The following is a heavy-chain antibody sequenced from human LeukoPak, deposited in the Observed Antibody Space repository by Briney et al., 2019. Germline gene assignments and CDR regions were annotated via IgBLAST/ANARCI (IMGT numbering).Heavy chain of an antibody. D-gene: IGHD3-10*01. V-gene: IGHV3-7*01. CDR2: LKFDGIEN. CDR3: ARVLLWFGELLEAPDY. J-gene: IGHJ4*02. CDR1: GFRFSDYW. Sequence: GGSLRLSCVGSGFRFSDYWMAWVRQAPGKGLEWVATLKFDGIENYHVGSVAGRFTISRDNPKNSLYLQMNSLRAEDTAVYYCARVLLWFGELLEAPDYWGQGTLVTVSS.